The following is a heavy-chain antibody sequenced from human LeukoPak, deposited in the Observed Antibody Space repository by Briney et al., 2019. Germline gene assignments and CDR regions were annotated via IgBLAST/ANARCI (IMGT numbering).Heavy chain of an antibody. CDR2: INPNSGGT. Sequence: ASVKVSCKASGYTFTGYYMHRVRQAPGQGLEWMGWINPNSGGTNYAQKFQGWVTMTRDTSISTAYMELSRLRSDDTAVYYCARGGYDILTGYSNPYNWFDPWGQGTLVTVSS. CDR3: ARGGYDILTGYSNPYNWFDP. CDR1: GYTFTGYY. V-gene: IGHV1-2*04. D-gene: IGHD3-9*01. J-gene: IGHJ5*02.